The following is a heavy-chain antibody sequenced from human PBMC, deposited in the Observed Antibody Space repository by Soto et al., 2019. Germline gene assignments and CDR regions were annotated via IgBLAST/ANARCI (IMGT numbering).Heavy chain of an antibody. CDR3: ARDLEGPLPTRPLFDS. V-gene: IGHV3-48*01. CDR1: GFTFSSYS. D-gene: IGHD2-2*01. J-gene: IGHJ4*02. CDR2: ISSSSSTI. Sequence: GGSLRLSCAASGFTFSSYSMNWVRQAPGKGLEWVSYISSSSSTIYYAASVKGRFTVSRDDSKNIAYLQMNSLKIEDTAVYYRARDLEGPLPTRPLFDSWGQGTLVTVSS.